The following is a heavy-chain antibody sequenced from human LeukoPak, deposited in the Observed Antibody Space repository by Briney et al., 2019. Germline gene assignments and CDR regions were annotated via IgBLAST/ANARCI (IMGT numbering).Heavy chain of an antibody. CDR3: ARHTGLNIVVVPAAIGR. CDR1: GGSISSGNYY. J-gene: IGHJ4*02. D-gene: IGHD2-2*01. CDR2: LYTSGST. V-gene: IGHV4-61*02. Sequence: PSQTLSLTCTVSGGSISSGNYYWNWIRQPAGKGLEWIGRLYTSGSTNYNPSLKSRVTISLDTSKDQFSLKLSSVTAADTAVYYCARHTGLNIVVVPAAIGRWGQGTLVTVSS.